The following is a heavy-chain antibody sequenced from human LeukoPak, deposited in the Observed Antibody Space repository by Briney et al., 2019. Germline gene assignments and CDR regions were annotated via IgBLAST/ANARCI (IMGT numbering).Heavy chain of an antibody. J-gene: IGHJ4*02. CDR2: IIPIFGTA. CDR1: GGTFSSYV. D-gene: IGHD3-10*01. Sequence: ASVKVPCKASGGTFSSYVISWVRQAPGQGLEWMGGIIPIFGTANYAQKFQGRVTMTEDTSTDTAYMELSSLRSEDTAVYYCATPHYFHPYYFDYWGQGTLVTVSS. V-gene: IGHV1-69*06. CDR3: ATPHYFHPYYFDY.